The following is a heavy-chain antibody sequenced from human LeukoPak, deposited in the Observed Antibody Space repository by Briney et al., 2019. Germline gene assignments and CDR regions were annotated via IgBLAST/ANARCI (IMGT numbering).Heavy chain of an antibody. CDR2: IYWDDDK. V-gene: IGHV2-5*02. Sequence: SGPTLVKPTQTLTLTCTFSGFSFSTSGVGVGWIRQPPGKALEWLALIYWDDDKRYSPSLKSRLTITKDTSKNQVVLTMTNMDPVDTATYYCAHSVSDGYDFWSGFFDYWGQGTLVTVSS. D-gene: IGHD3-3*01. CDR1: GFSFSTSGVG. J-gene: IGHJ4*02. CDR3: AHSVSDGYDFWSGFFDY.